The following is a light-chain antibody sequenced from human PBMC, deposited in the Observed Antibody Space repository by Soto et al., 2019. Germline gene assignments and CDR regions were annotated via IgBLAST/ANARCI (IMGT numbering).Light chain of an antibody. V-gene: IGKV3-11*01. Sequence: EIALTQSPGTLSLSPGERAAISCRASQTFISCLTLCQQKPVQAPTLLINDASNRATGIPARFSGSGSGTDVTITISSLEPEDVAVDYCQQRSNWPITFGQGTRLEIK. CDR3: QQRSNWPIT. CDR1: QTFISC. J-gene: IGKJ5*01. CDR2: DAS.